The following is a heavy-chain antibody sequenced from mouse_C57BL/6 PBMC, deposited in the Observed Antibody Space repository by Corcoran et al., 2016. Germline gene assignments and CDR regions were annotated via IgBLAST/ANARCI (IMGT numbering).Heavy chain of an antibody. CDR3: AREGAYGSSYDWFAY. CDR2: IFPGSGST. CDR1: GYTFTDYY. J-gene: IGHJ3*01. V-gene: IGHV1-75*01. Sequence: QVQLQQSGPELVKPGASVKISCKASGYTFTDYYINWVKQRPGQGLEWIGWIFPGSGSTYYNEKFKGKATLTVDKSSSTAYMLLSSLTSEDSAVYFCAREGAYGSSYDWFAYWGQGTLVTVSA. D-gene: IGHD1-1*01.